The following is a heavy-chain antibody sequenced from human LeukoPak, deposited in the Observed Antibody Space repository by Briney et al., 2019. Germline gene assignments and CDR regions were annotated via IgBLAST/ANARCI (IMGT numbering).Heavy chain of an antibody. CDR3: ANYGSANYYYYGMDV. CDR2: ISGSAGKT. V-gene: IGHV3-64*04. J-gene: IGHJ6*02. D-gene: IGHD3-10*01. CDR1: GFTFDNYA. Sequence: GSLRLSCSASGFTFDNYAMHWVRQAPGKGLEYVSGISGSAGKTFYADSVKGRFTISRDNAENSLYLQMNSLRAEDTAVYYCANYGSANYYYYGMDVWGQGTTVTVSS.